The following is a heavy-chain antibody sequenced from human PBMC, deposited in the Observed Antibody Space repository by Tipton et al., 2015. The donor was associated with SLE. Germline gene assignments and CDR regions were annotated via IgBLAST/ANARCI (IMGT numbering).Heavy chain of an antibody. V-gene: IGHV1-18*01. CDR2: ISAYNGNS. CDR1: GYSFTSYG. D-gene: IGHD2-21*01. Sequence: QLVQSGAEVKKPGESLKISCKGSGYSFTSYGISWVRQAPGQGLEWMGWISAYNGNSNYAQKLQGRVTMTTDTSTSTAYMELRSLRSDDTAVYYCARVHLHIRAFDIWGQGTMVTVSS. J-gene: IGHJ3*02. CDR3: ARVHLHIRAFDI.